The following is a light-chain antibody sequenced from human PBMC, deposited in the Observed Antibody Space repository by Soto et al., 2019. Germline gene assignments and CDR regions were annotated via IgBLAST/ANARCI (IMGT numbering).Light chain of an antibody. CDR1: QTITTY. V-gene: IGKV1-39*01. CDR2: GAS. Sequence: DIQMTQSPSSLSASVGDRVTISCRASQTITTYLNWYQQKPGKAPQLLIYGASILQSGVPSRFTGSGSGTDVTLTISSLQPDDFATYHCQQTHSTPWTFGQGTKVEIK. CDR3: QQTHSTPWT. J-gene: IGKJ1*01.